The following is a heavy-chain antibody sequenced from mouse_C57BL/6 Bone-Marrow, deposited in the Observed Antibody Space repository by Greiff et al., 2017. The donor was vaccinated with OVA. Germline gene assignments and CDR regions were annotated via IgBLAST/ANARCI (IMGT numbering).Heavy chain of an antibody. CDR3: ARGSNYVSYFDY. V-gene: IGHV1-26*01. CDR1: GYTFTDYY. J-gene: IGHJ2*01. Sequence: VQLQQSGPELVKPGASVKISCKASGYTFTDYYLNWVKQSHGKSLEWIGDINPNNGGTSYNQKFKGKATLTVDKSSSTAYMELRSLTSEGSAVYYCARGSNYVSYFDYWGRGTTLTVSA. CDR2: INPNNGGT. D-gene: IGHD2-5*01.